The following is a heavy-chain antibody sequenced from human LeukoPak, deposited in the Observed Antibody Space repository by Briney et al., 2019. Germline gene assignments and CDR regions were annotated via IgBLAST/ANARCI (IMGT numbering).Heavy chain of an antibody. CDR2: ISSSGSTI. V-gene: IGHV3-48*03. J-gene: IGHJ4*02. CDR1: GFTFSSYE. D-gene: IGHD4-23*01. Sequence: PGGSLRLSCAASGFTFSSYEMKWVRQAPGKGLEWVSYISSSGSTIYYADSVKGRFTISRDSAKNSLYLQMNSLRAEDTAVYYCARVPRWYVIDYWGQGTLVTVSS. CDR3: ARVPRWYVIDY.